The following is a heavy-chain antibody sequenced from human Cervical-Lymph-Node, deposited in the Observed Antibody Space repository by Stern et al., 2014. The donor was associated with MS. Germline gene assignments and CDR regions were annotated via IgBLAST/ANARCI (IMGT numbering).Heavy chain of an antibody. Sequence: QVQLQQWGAGLLKPSETLSLTCAVSGGSFNDYFWSWIRQPPEKGLEWIWEINHRGYTNHNPSLKSRVTLTVDTSKNQFSLTLTSVTAADTAVYYCAGTSPTVDYWGQGTLVTVSS. CDR3: AGTSPTVDY. CDR2: INHRGYT. V-gene: IGHV4-34*01. J-gene: IGHJ4*02. D-gene: IGHD3/OR15-3a*01. CDR1: GGSFNDYF.